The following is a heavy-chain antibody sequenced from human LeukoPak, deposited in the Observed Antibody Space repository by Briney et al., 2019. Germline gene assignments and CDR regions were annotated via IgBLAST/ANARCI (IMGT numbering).Heavy chain of an antibody. V-gene: IGHV3-23*01. CDR1: GFTFSSYG. CDR3: AKDYYDSYYFDY. Sequence: PGGTLRLSCAASGFTFSSYGMSWVRQAPGKGLEWVSSISGGGYSTYYADSVKDRFTISRDNSKNTLYLQMNSLRAEDTAVYYCAKDYYDSYYFDYWGQGTLVTVSS. D-gene: IGHD3-22*01. J-gene: IGHJ4*02. CDR2: ISGGGYST.